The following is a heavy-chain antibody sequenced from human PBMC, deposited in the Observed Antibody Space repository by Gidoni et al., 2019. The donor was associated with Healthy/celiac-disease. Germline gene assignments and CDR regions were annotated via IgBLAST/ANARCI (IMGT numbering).Heavy chain of an antibody. CDR2: ISAYNGNT. CDR1: GYTFTSYG. J-gene: IGHJ6*02. Sequence: QVQLVQSGAEVKKPGAAVKVSCKASGYTFTSYGISWVRQAPGQGLEWMGWISAYNGNTNYAQKLQGRVTMTTDTSTSTAYMELRSLRSDDTAVYYCARDIVVVPAAILVPVYYYYYGMDVWGQGTTVTVSS. V-gene: IGHV1-18*01. D-gene: IGHD2-2*01. CDR3: ARDIVVVPAAILVPVYYYYYGMDV.